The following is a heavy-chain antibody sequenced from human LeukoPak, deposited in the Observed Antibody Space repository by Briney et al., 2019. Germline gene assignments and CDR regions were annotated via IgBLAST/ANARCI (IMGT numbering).Heavy chain of an antibody. J-gene: IGHJ4*02. D-gene: IGHD1-26*01. Sequence: GRSLRLSCAASGFTFSSYGMHWVRQAPGKGLEWVAVIWYDGSNKYYADSVKGRFTISRDNSKNTLYLQMNSLRAEDTAVYYCARETTRELLPDYWGQGTLVTVSS. CDR1: GFTFSSYG. CDR2: IWYDGSNK. CDR3: ARETTRELLPDY. V-gene: IGHV3-33*01.